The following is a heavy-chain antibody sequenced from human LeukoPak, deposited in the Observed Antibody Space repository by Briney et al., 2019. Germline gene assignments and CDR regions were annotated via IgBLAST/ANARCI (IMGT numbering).Heavy chain of an antibody. CDR2: IHYSGTT. Sequence: SETLSLTCTVSGGSTSAYYWSWIRQPPGKGLEWIGYIHYSGTTNYNASLKSRVTIALDTSKNQFSLNLYSVTAADTAVYYCARFGTSSSRFFDQWGQGTLVTVSS. V-gene: IGHV4-59*01. CDR3: ARFGTSSSRFFDQ. J-gene: IGHJ4*02. CDR1: GGSTSAYY. D-gene: IGHD6-6*01.